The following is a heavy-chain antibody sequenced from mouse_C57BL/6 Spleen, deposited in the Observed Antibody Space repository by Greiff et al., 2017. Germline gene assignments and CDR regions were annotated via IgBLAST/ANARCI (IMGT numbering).Heavy chain of an antibody. CDR2: ISSGSSTI. D-gene: IGHD1-1*01. CDR1: GFTFSDYG. J-gene: IGHJ1*03. Sequence: EVKLMESGGGLVKPGGSLKLSCAASGFTFSDYGMHWVRQAPEKGLEWVAYISSGSSTIYYADTVKGRFTISRDNAKNTLFLQMTSLRSEDTAMYYCARPSLLGYFDVWGTGTTVTVSS. CDR3: ARPSLLGYFDV. V-gene: IGHV5-17*01.